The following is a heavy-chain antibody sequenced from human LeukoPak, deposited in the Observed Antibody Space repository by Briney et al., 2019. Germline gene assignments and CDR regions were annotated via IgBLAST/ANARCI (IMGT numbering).Heavy chain of an antibody. J-gene: IGHJ4*01. V-gene: IGHV3-7*01. CDR3: ARDGTAAGLYFDL. CDR1: GFTFSSYA. CDR2: IKQNGGEK. Sequence: GGSLRLSCAASGFTFSSYAMNWVRQAPGKGLEWVASIKQNGGEKSYVDSVKGRFTISRDNAKNSLYLQMSSLRAEDTAVYYCARDGTAAGLYFDLWGHRTVLTVSS. D-gene: IGHD6-13*01.